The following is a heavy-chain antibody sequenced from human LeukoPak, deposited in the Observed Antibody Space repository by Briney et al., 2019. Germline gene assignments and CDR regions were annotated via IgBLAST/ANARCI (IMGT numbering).Heavy chain of an antibody. V-gene: IGHV4-61*08. D-gene: IGHD6-6*01. CDR3: ARHQYSSSTFGY. Sequence: SETLSLTCTVSGGSISSGGYSWSWIRQPPGKGLEWIGYIYYNGSTNYNPSLKSRVTISVDTSKNQFSLKLSSVTAADTAVYYCARHQYSSSTFGYWGQGTLVTVSS. J-gene: IGHJ4*02. CDR1: GGSISSGGYS. CDR2: IYYNGST.